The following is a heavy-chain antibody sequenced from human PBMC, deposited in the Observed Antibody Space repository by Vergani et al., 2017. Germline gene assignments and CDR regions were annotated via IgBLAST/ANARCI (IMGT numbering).Heavy chain of an antibody. CDR1: GGTFSSYA. J-gene: IGHJ4*02. CDR2: IIPIFGTA. V-gene: IGHV1-69*01. CDR3: ARGSLKSRVVVAATWHFIDY. D-gene: IGHD2-15*01. Sequence: QVQLVQSGAEVKKPGSSVKVSCKASGGTFSSYAISWVRQAPGQGLEWMGGIIPIFGTANYAQKFQGRVTITADESTSTAYMELSSLRSEDTAVYYCARGSLKSRVVVAATWHFIDYWGQGTLVTVSS.